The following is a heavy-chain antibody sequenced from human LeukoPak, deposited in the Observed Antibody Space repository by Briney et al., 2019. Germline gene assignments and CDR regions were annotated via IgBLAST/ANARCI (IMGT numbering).Heavy chain of an antibody. D-gene: IGHD3-22*01. Sequence: GGSLRLSCAASGFTFSSYSMNWVRQAPGRGLEWVSSISSSSSYIYYADSVEGRFTISRDNAKNSLYLQMNSLRAEDTAVYYCARALYDSSGYYWFDPWGQGTLVTVSS. CDR3: ARALYDSSGYYWFDP. J-gene: IGHJ5*02. V-gene: IGHV3-21*01. CDR1: GFTFSSYS. CDR2: ISSSSSYI.